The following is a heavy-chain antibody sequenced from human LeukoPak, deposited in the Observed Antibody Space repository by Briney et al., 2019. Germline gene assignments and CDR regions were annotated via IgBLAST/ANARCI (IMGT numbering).Heavy chain of an antibody. D-gene: IGHD3-22*01. V-gene: IGHV4-34*01. CDR2: INHSGST. CDR1: GVSFSGYY. J-gene: IGHJ4*02. CDR3: ARVPIDYYDSSGYFDY. Sequence: SETLSLTCAVYGVSFSGYYWSWIRQPPGKGLEWVGEINHSGSTNYNPSLKRRVTISVDTSKNQFSLKLSSVTAADTAVYYCARVPIDYYDSSGYFDYWGQGTLVTVSS.